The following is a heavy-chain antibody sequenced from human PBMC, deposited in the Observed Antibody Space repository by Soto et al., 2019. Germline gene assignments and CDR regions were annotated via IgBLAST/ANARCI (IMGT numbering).Heavy chain of an antibody. CDR3: ARDLMIVDDYYYYGVDV. V-gene: IGHV1-46*03. CDR2: IYPRGGST. J-gene: IGHJ6*02. Sequence: ASVKVSCKASGYTFTNFHMHWVRQAPGQGLEWMGIIYPRGGSTTYAQKFQGRVSMTADASTSTVYMEVSSLRSEDTAVYYCARDLMIVDDYYYYGVDVWGQGTTVTVSS. D-gene: IGHD3-22*01. CDR1: GYTFTNFH.